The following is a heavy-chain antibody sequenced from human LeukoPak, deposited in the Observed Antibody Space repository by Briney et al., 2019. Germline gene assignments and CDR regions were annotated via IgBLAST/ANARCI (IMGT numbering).Heavy chain of an antibody. CDR1: GGSGSSDS. D-gene: IGHD5-18*01. CDR2: ISYCGST. Sequence: SETLSLTCTVSGGSGSSDSWSWIRQPPGQGLELIGCISYCGSTSYNPSLKSRVTISVDPSKSQLSLKLRSVTAADTAVYYCARRTRSFSYTYGDAYYYYMDVWGKGTTVIVS. CDR3: ARRTRSFSYTYGDAYYYYMDV. V-gene: IGHV4-59*02. J-gene: IGHJ6*03.